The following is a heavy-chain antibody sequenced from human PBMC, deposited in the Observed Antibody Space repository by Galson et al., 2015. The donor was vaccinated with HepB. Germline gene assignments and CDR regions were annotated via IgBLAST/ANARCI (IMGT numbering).Heavy chain of an antibody. V-gene: IGHV3-49*04. Sequence: SLRLSCAASGFTFSIYSMNWVRQAPGKGLEWVGFIRSKAYGGTTEYAASVKGRFTISRDDSKSIAYLQMNSLKTEDTAVYYCTRVPFQLVLGPAEVDYWGQGTLVTVSS. D-gene: IGHD6-6*01. J-gene: IGHJ4*02. CDR1: GFTFSIYS. CDR2: IRSKAYGGTT. CDR3: TRVPFQLVLGPAEVDY.